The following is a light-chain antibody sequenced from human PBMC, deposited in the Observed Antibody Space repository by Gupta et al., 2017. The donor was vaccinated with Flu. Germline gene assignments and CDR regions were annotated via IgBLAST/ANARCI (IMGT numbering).Light chain of an antibody. CDR3: QQYNNWPPIT. Sequence: EVVLTQSPATLSVSPGERATLSCRASQTVSVNLDWYQQKPGQAPRLLIYAASTRAAGVPGRFNGSGSGTEFTLTISSLQSDDSAVYFCQQYNNWPPITFGPGTRLEI. CDR2: AAS. CDR1: QTVSVN. J-gene: IGKJ5*01. V-gene: IGKV3-15*01.